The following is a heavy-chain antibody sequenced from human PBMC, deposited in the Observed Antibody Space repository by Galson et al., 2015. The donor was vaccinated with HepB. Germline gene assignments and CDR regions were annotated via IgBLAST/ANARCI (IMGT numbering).Heavy chain of an antibody. CDR1: GFSLSTSGVG. D-gene: IGHD6-6*01. CDR3: AHRHGSSARGAFDI. V-gene: IGHV2-5*02. CDR2: IYWDDDK. Sequence: PALVKPTQTLTLTCTFSGFSLSTSGVGVGWIRQPPGKALEWLALIYWDDDKRYSPSLKSRLTITKDTSKNQVVLTMTNMDPVDTATYYCAHRHGSSARGAFDIWGQGTMVTVSS. J-gene: IGHJ3*02.